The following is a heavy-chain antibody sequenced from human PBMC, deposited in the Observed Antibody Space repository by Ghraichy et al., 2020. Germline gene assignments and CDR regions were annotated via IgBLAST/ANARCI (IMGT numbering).Heavy chain of an antibody. V-gene: IGHV4-39*01. D-gene: IGHD2-2*01. CDR1: GGSISSSSYY. CDR2: IYYSGST. J-gene: IGHJ6*02. CDR3: ASGGCSSTSCYYPKGVYYYYYYGMDV. Sequence: SETLSLTCTVSGGSISSSSYYWGWIRQPPGKGLEWIGSIYYSGSTYYNPSLKSRVTISVDTSKNQFSLKLSSVTAADTAVYYCASGGCSSTSCYYPKGVYYYYYYGMDVWGQGTTVTVSS.